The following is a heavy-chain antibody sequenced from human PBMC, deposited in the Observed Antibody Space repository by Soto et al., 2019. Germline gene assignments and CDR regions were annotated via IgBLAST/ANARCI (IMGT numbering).Heavy chain of an antibody. V-gene: IGHV1-69*13. D-gene: IGHD6-6*01. CDR2: IIPIFGTA. J-gene: IGHJ4*02. CDR3: ARVSEYSSSWGYYFDY. Sequence: GASVKVSCKASGGTFSSYAISWVRQAPGQGLEWMGGIIPIFGTANYAQKFQGRVTITADESTSTAYMELSSLRSEDTAVYYCARVSEYSSSWGYYFDYWGQGTLVTVS. CDR1: GGTFSSYA.